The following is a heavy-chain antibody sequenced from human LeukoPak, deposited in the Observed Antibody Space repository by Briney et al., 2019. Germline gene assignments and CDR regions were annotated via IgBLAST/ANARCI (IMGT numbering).Heavy chain of an antibody. J-gene: IGHJ4*02. CDR2: IYTSGST. Sequence: PSETLSLTCTVSGGSISSYYWSWIRQPAGRGLEWIGRIYTSGSTNYNPSLKSRVTISVDTSKNQFSLKLTSVTAADTAVYYCAKYYVDYEFGYWGPGTLVTVSS. D-gene: IGHD4-17*01. CDR3: AKYYVDYEFGY. V-gene: IGHV4-4*07. CDR1: GGSISSYY.